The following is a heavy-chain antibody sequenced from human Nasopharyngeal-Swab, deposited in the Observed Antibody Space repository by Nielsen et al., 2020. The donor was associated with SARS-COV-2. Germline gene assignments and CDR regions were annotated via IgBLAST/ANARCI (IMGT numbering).Heavy chain of an antibody. Sequence: ASVKVSCKASGYTFTSYGISWVRQAPGQGLEWMGWISAYNGNTNYAQKFQGRVTMTRDTSISTAYMELSRLRSDDTAVYYCARDYRQWLVRGWFDPWGQGTLVTVSS. CDR3: ARDYRQWLVRGWFDP. J-gene: IGHJ5*02. D-gene: IGHD6-19*01. CDR2: ISAYNGNT. CDR1: GYTFTSYG. V-gene: IGHV1-18*01.